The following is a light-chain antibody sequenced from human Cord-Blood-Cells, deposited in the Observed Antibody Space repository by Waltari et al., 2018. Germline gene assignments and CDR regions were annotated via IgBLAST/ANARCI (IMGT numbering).Light chain of an antibody. CDR1: SSDVGGSNY. J-gene: IGLJ1*01. Sequence: QSALTQPASVSGSPGQSITISCTGTSSDVGGSNYVPWYQQHPGKAPKLMIDEVSNRPSGVSNRFSGSKSGNTASLTISGLQAEDEADYYCSSYTSSSTLVFGTGTKVTVL. V-gene: IGLV2-14*01. CDR3: SSYTSSSTLV. CDR2: EVS.